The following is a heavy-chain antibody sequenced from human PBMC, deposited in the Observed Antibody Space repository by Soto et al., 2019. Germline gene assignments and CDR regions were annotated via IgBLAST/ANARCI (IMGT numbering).Heavy chain of an antibody. V-gene: IGHV4-31*03. CDR1: GGSISSGGYY. CDR3: ADYGSGRYFDY. Sequence: PSETLSLTCTVSGGSISSGGYYWSWIRQHPGKGLEWIGYIYYSGSTYYNPSLKSRVTISVDTSKNQFSLKLSSVTAADTAAYYCADYGSGRYFDYWGQGTLVTVSS. D-gene: IGHD3-10*01. CDR2: IYYSGST. J-gene: IGHJ4*02.